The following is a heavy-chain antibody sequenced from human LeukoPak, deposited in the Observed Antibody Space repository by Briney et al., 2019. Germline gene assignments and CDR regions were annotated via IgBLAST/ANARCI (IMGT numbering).Heavy chain of an antibody. J-gene: IGHJ4*02. Sequence: GGSLRLSCAASGFTFSSYSMNWVRQAPGKGLEWVSAISGSGSGGSTYYADSVKGRFTISRDNSKNTLYLQMNSLRAEDTAVYYCAKRGAEVGTTVAPGDYWGQGTLLTVPS. CDR2: ISGSGSGGST. D-gene: IGHD1-26*01. CDR3: AKRGAEVGTTVAPGDY. V-gene: IGHV3-23*01. CDR1: GFTFSSYS.